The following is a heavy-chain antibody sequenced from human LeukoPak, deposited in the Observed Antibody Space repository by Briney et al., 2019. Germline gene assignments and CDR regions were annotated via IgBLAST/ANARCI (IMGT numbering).Heavy chain of an antibody. Sequence: GGSLRLSCAASGFSFNTYGMHGVRQAPGKALAGVAVIGGDGNTKFYADSVKGRFTLSRDNSANTMYLQMNSLRSDDTAVFYCAREGKWGEWYFDLWGRGTQVTVSP. V-gene: IGHV3-30*03. CDR1: GFSFNTYG. D-gene: IGHD3-16*01. CDR2: IGGDGNTK. CDR3: AREGKWGEWYFDL. J-gene: IGHJ2*01.